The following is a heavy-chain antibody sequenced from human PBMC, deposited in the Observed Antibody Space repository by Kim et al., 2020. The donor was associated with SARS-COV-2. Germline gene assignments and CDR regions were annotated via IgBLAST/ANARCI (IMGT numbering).Heavy chain of an antibody. J-gene: IGHJ6*02. D-gene: IGHD3-10*02. CDR1: GFTFSNYR. Sequence: GGSLRLSCAASGFTFSNYRMHWVRQAPGKGLVWVSRINSDGSNTNYADSVKGRFTISRDNAKNTLSLQMNSLRDEDTAVYYCARTMSGSYYGVDVWGQGTTVTVSS. V-gene: IGHV3-74*01. CDR3: ARTMSGSYYGVDV. CDR2: INSDGSNT.